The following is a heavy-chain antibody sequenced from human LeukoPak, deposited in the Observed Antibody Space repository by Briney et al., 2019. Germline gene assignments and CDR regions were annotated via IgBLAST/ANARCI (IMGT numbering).Heavy chain of an antibody. V-gene: IGHV4-4*07. Sequence: SETLSLTCSVSGGSFNPYYWSCRRQPAGKGLEWIGRIHSSGSTHYNPSLKSRVTMSLDTSKNRFSLELTSVTAADTAVYYCARDNDSFDYWGQGTLVTVSS. CDR1: GGSFNPYY. CDR3: ARDNDSFDY. J-gene: IGHJ4*02. CDR2: IHSSGST.